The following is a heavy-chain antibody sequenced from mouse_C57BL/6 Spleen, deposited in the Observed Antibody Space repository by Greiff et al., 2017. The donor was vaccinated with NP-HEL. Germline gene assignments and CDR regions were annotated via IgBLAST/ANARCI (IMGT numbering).Heavy chain of an antibody. CDR2: LWTGGGT. CDR1: GFSLTSYA. V-gene: IGHV2-9-1*01. Sequence: VMLVESGPGLVAPSQSLSITCTVSGFSLTSYAISWVRQPPGKGLEWLGVLWTGGGTNYNSALNSRLSISKDNSKSQVFLKMNSLQTDDTASYYCARKGDAMDYWGQGTSVTVSS. CDR3: ARKGDAMDY. J-gene: IGHJ4*01.